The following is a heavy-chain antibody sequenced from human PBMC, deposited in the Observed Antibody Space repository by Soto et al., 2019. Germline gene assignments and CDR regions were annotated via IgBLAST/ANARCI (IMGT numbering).Heavy chain of an antibody. CDR2: IYPSGST. J-gene: IGHJ4*02. D-gene: IGHD5-12*01. V-gene: IGHV4-4*07. CDR3: VRGGSYSAYYF. Sequence: SETLSLTFTVSGASISCHSWIWIRQPAGKGLEWIGHIYPSGSTSYNPSLRSRVTMSLDTSSNQLFLTLTSVTAADTAVFYCVRGGSYSAYYFWGPGTLGTVSS. CDR1: GASISCHS.